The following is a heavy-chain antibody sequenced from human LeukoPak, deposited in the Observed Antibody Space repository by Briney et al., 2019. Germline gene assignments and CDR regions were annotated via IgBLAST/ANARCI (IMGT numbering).Heavy chain of an antibody. D-gene: IGHD2-2*01. CDR3: ARGYCSSTSCYWDSG. CDR2: IIPILGIA. CDR1: GGTFSSYA. J-gene: IGHJ4*02. V-gene: IGHV1-69*04. Sequence: ASVKVSCKASGGTFSSYAISWVRQAPGQGLEWMGRIIPILGIANYAQKFQGRVTITADKSTSIAYMELSSLRSEDTAVYYCARGYCSSTSCYWDSGWGQGTLVTVSS.